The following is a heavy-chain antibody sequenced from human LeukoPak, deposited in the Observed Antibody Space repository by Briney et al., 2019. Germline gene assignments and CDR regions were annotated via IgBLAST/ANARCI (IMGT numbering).Heavy chain of an antibody. V-gene: IGHV4-59*08. J-gene: IGHJ4*02. Sequence: PETPSLTCAVYGGSFTGYYWSCIRQPPRKGLDWIGYIYHTGTTNYNPSLKSRVTMSVDTSKNQFSLKLSSVTAADTAVYYCARQNPAAEGQGLDHWGQGALVIVSS. CDR3: ARQNPAAEGQGLDH. CDR1: GGSFTGYY. D-gene: IGHD6-13*01. CDR2: IYHTGTT.